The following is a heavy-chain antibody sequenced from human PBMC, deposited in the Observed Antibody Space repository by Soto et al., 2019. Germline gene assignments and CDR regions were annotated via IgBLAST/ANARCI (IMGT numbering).Heavy chain of an antibody. CDR1: GFTFSSYA. Sequence: EVQLLESGGGLVQPGGSLRLSCAASGFTFSSYAMSWVRQAPGKGLEWVSAISGSGVSTYYADSVKGRFTISRDNSKNTLYLQMNSLRAEDTAVYYCAKAGQGHYYYGMDVWGQGTTVTVSS. CDR2: ISGSGVST. J-gene: IGHJ6*02. V-gene: IGHV3-23*01. CDR3: AKAGQGHYYYGMDV.